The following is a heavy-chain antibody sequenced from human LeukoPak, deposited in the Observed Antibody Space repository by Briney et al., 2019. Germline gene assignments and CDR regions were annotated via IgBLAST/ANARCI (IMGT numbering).Heavy chain of an antibody. CDR1: GGSISSGGYS. CDR2: IYHSGST. V-gene: IGHV4-30-2*01. D-gene: IGHD6-13*01. Sequence: SETLSLTCAVSGGSISSGGYSWSWIRQPPGKGLEWIGYIYHSGSTNYNPSLKSRVTISVDTSKNQFSLKLSSVTAADTAVYYCARLGPAAGTSFDYWGQGTLVTVSS. CDR3: ARLGPAAGTSFDY. J-gene: IGHJ4*02.